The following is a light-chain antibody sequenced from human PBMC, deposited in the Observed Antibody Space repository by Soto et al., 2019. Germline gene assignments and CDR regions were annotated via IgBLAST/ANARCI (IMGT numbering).Light chain of an antibody. V-gene: IGKV1-39*01. J-gene: IGKJ5*01. Sequence: DIQMTQSPSFLSASVGDRVTITCRASRSISRFLNWYHQKPGKAPNLLIYSSSNLQIGVPSRFNGSGSGTEFTLTISSLQPEDFATYCCHQSYGSPFTFGQGTRVEIK. CDR1: RSISRF. CDR3: HQSYGSPFT. CDR2: SSS.